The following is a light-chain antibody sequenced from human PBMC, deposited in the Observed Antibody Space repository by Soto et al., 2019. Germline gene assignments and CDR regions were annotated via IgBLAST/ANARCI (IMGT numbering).Light chain of an antibody. CDR3: QKYDSVPWS. V-gene: IGKV1-27*01. CDR2: TAS. CDR1: QGIGKN. Sequence: DIQMTQSPSSLSTSVGDTVTITCRASQGIGKNLAWYQQKPGKVTKVLIYTASTLHSGVPARFSGSGSATDFTLTLDSLKPEYVATYFCQKYDSVPWSFGKGTSVEI. J-gene: IGKJ1*01.